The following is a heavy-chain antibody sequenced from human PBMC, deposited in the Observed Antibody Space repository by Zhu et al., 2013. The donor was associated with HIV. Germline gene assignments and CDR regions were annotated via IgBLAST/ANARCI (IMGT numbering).Heavy chain of an antibody. CDR2: ISYNGNIQ. CDR1: GFTFSSSA. V-gene: IGHV3-30*18. Sequence: VQLVESGGGVVQPGRSLRLSCAASGFTFSSSAMHWVRQAPGKGLEWVALISYNGNIQHYADSVQGRFTISRDNSRDIVYLQMNSLRAEDTAVYYCAKDVYDFWTDYMGFDYWGQGTLVTVSS. CDR3: AKDVYDFWTDYMGFDY. J-gene: IGHJ4*02. D-gene: IGHD3-3*01.